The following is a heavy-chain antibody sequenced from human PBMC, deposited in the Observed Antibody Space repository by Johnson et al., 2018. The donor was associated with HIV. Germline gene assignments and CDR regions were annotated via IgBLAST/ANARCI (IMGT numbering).Heavy chain of an antibody. Sequence: QGQLVESGGDVVQPGRSQRLSCAASGFTFSNHGMHWVRQAPGKGLEWVSVIYSGGSTYYADSVKGRFTISRDNSKNTLYLQMNSLRAEDTAGYYCAKDWGLLGKDAFDIWGQGTMVTVSS. CDR2: IYSGGST. J-gene: IGHJ3*02. D-gene: IGHD3-10*01. V-gene: IGHV3-NL1*01. CDR3: AKDWGLLGKDAFDI. CDR1: GFTFSNHG.